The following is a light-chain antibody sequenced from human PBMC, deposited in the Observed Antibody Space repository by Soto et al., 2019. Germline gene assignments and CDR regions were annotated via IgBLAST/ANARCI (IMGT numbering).Light chain of an antibody. CDR1: QSVKTF. CDR2: DAS. CDR3: QQYNNWPIT. Sequence: EIVLTQSPATLSLSPGERATLSCRASQSVKTFLLWYQHRPGQAPRVLIYDASHRATGIPARFRGSGSGTDFTLTISSLQSEDFAVYYCQQYNNWPITFGQGTRLAIK. J-gene: IGKJ5*01. V-gene: IGKV3-11*01.